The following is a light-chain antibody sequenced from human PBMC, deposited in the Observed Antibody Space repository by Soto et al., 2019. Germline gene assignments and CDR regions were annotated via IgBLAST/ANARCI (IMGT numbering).Light chain of an antibody. J-gene: IGKJ5*01. CDR1: QSISSY. CDR2: DAS. Sequence: ETVLTQSPATLSLSPGERATLSCRASQSISSYLAWYQQKPGQAPRLLIYDASNRATGIPARFSGSGSGTDFTLTISSLEPEDFAVYYCQQRSNWPPITFGQGTQLEIK. CDR3: QQRSNWPPIT. V-gene: IGKV3-11*01.